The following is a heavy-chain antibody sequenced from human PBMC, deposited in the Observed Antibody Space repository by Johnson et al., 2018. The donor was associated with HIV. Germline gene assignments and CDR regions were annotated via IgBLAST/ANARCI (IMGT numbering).Heavy chain of an antibody. Sequence: QVQLVESGGGLVQPGRSLRLSCAASGFTFDDYAMHWVRQAPGKGLEWVAVISYDGSNKYYADSVKGRFTISRDNSKNTLYLQMNSLRAEDMAVYYCARGSGSAAGGAFDIWGQGTMVTVSS. D-gene: IGHD6-25*01. V-gene: IGHV3-30*01. J-gene: IGHJ3*02. CDR1: GFTFDDYA. CDR3: ARGSGSAAGGAFDI. CDR2: ISYDGSNK.